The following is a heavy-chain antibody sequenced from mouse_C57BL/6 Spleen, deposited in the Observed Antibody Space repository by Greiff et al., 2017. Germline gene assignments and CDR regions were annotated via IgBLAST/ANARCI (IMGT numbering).Heavy chain of an antibody. V-gene: IGHV1-39*01. Sequence: VQLKQSGPELVKPGASVKISCKASGYSFTDYNMNWVKQSNGKSLEWIGVINPNYGTTSDNQKFKGKATLTVDQSSSTAYMQLNSLTSEYSAVYYCSTYDYDGYYYAMDYWGQGTSVTVSS. CDR1: GYSFTDYN. CDR3: STYDYDGYYYAMDY. J-gene: IGHJ4*01. CDR2: INPNYGTT. D-gene: IGHD2-4*01.